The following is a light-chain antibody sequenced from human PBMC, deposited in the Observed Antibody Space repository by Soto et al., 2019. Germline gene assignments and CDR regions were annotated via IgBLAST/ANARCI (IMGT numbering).Light chain of an antibody. V-gene: IGKV1-27*01. CDR3: QKYKSAPSLP. CDR1: QGMSNF. CDR2: AAS. Sequence: DIRMTQSQSGLSASVGDRVTITSRASQGMSNFLAWYQHKPGKVPKLLIYAASTLQSGVPSRFSGSGYGTDFTLNISSLQPEAVATYFCQKYKSAPSLPFHGGPNAEIK. J-gene: IGKJ4*02.